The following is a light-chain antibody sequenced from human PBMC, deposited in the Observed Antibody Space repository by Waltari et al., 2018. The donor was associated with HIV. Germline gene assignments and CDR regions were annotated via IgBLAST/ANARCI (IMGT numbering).Light chain of an antibody. V-gene: IGKV3-20*01. CDR2: GSS. CDR1: QTISSTS. CDR3: QQYRSSRST. J-gene: IGKJ2*01. Sequence: EIVLTQSPGPLSLSPGDIATLSCRASQTISSTSLAWYQKKPGQAPRLLIYGSSSRAAGIPDRFSGSGSGTDFTLTISRLEPEDFAVYFCQQYRSSRSTFGQGTKLEIK.